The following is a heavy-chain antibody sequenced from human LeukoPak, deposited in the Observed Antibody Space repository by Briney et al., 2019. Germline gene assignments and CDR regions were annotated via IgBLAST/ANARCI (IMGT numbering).Heavy chain of an antibody. D-gene: IGHD3-10*01. CDR2: ISAYNGNT. CDR3: ARDDYYGSGSYFAFDI. Sequence: GASVKVSCKASGYTFTSYGTSWVRQAPGQGLEWMGWISAYNGNTNYAQKLQGRVTMTTDTSTSTAYMELRSLRSDDTAVYYCARDDYYGSGSYFAFDIWGQGTMVTVSS. V-gene: IGHV1-18*01. J-gene: IGHJ3*02. CDR1: GYTFTSYG.